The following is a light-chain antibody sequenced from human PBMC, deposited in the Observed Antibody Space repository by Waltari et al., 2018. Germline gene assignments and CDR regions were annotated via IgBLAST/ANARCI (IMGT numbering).Light chain of an antibody. Sequence: QSLLTQPPSVSAAPGQKVSISCSGRYSNIGANYVCWYQQFPGTAPKLLIYDNNGRPSGIPDRFSGSKSGNSATLAITGLQTGDEADYYCGTWDSDLNTVLFGGGTKVTVL. CDR1: YSNIGANY. V-gene: IGLV1-51*01. J-gene: IGLJ2*01. CDR3: GTWDSDLNTVL. CDR2: DNN.